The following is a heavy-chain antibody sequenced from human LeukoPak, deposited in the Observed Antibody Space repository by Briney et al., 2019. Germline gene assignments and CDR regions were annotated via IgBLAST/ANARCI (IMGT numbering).Heavy chain of an antibody. J-gene: IGHJ4*02. V-gene: IGHV3-73*01. CDR3: TSSSYGDSPTDY. Sequence: PGGSLRLSCAASGFTFSGSAMHWVRQASGKGLEWVGRIRSKANSYATAYAASVKGGFTISRDDSKNTAYLQMNSLKTEDTAVYYCTSSSYGDSPTDYWGQGTLVTVSS. CDR1: GFTFSGSA. CDR2: IRSKANSYAT. D-gene: IGHD4-17*01.